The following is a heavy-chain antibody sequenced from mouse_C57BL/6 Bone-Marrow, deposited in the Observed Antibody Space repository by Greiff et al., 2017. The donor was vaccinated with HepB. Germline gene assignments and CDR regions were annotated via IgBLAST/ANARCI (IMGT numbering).Heavy chain of an antibody. CDR1: GYTFTSYW. J-gene: IGHJ2*01. Sequence: QVHVKQPGAELVKPGASVKLSCKASGYTFTSYWMHWVKQRPGQGLEWIGMIHPNSGSTNYNEKFKSKATLTVDKSSSTAYMQLSSLTSEDSAVYYCARRVPRYFDYWGQGTTLTVSS. CDR3: ARRVPRYFDY. CDR2: IHPNSGST. V-gene: IGHV1-64*01.